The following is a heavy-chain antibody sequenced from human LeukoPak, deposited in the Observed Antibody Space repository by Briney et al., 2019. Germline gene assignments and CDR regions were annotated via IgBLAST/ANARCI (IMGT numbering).Heavy chain of an antibody. V-gene: IGHV3-74*01. CDR2: IKTDGSST. D-gene: IGHD3-10*02. J-gene: IGHJ3*02. CDR1: GFTFSSYW. Sequence: GGSLRLSCAASGFTFSSYWMHWVRQAPGKGLVWVSRIKTDGSSTSYADSVKGRFTISRDNSKNTLYLQMNSLRAEDTAVYYCAKDVSRFGVWAFDIWGQGTMVTVSS. CDR3: AKDVSRFGVWAFDI.